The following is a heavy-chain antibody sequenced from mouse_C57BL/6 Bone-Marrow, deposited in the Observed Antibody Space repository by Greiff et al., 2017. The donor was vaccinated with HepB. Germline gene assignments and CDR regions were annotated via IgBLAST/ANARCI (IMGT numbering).Heavy chain of an antibody. V-gene: IGHV5-6*01. CDR1: GFTFSSYG. D-gene: IGHD2-5*01. Sequence: EVQRVESGGDLVKPGGSLKLSCAASGFTFSSYGMSWVRQTPDKRLEWVATISSGGSYTYYPDSVKGRFTISRDNAKNTLYLQMSSLKSEDTAMYYCARPGYSNYPFYWYFDVWGTGTTVTVSS. CDR3: ARPGYSNYPFYWYFDV. CDR2: ISSGGSYT. J-gene: IGHJ1*03.